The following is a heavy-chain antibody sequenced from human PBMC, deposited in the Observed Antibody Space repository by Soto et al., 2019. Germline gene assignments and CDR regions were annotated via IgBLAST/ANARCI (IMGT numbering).Heavy chain of an antibody. D-gene: IGHD3-3*01. CDR3: ARTITIFGTGRAGSMDV. CDR1: GGSISSYY. CDR2: IYYSGST. J-gene: IGHJ6*04. V-gene: IGHV4-59*01. Sequence: SETLSLTCTVSGGSISSYYWSWIRQPPGKGLEWIGYIYYSGSTNYNPSLKSRVTISVDTSKNQFSLKLSSVTAADTAVYYCARTITIFGTGRAGSMDVWGKGTTVTVSS.